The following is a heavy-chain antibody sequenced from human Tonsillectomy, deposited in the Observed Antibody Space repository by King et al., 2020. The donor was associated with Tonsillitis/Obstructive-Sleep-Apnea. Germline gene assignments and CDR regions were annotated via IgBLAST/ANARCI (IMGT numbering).Heavy chain of an antibody. CDR3: ARHAPYYYDSSGYLVLDY. CDR1: GGSISSSSYY. CDR2: IDYSGST. Sequence: QLQESGPGLVKPSETLSLTCTVSGGSISSSSYYWGWIRQPPGKGLEWIGSIDYSGSTYYNPSLKSRVTISVDTSKNTFSLKLSSVTAADTAVYYCARHAPYYYDSSGYLVLDYWGQGTLVTVSS. V-gene: IGHV4-39*01. J-gene: IGHJ4*02. D-gene: IGHD3-22*01.